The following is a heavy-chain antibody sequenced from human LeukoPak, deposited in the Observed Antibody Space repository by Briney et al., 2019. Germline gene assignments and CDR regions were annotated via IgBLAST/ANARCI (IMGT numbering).Heavy chain of an antibody. J-gene: IGHJ6*03. CDR3: ATRRVALAPYYYYYMDV. D-gene: IGHD1/OR15-1a*01. Sequence: ASVKVSCKASGYTFTSYGISWVRQAPGQGLEWMGWISAYNGNTNYAQKFQGRVTMTEDTSTGTAYMELSSLRSEDTAVYYCATRRVALAPYYYYYMDVWGKGTTVTVSS. V-gene: IGHV1-18*01. CDR1: GYTFTSYG. CDR2: ISAYNGNT.